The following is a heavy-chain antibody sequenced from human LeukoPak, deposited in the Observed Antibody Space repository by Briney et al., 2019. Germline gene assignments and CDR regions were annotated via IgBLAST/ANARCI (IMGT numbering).Heavy chain of an antibody. V-gene: IGHV3-9*01. Sequence: PGRSLRLSCAASGFTFDDYAMHWVRQAPGKGLEWVSGISWNSGGIGYADSVKGRFTISRDNAKNSLYLQMNSLRAEDTALYYCAKGSFYDSSGYYDYWGQGTLVTVSS. CDR2: ISWNSGGI. CDR3: AKGSFYDSSGYYDY. CDR1: GFTFDDYA. D-gene: IGHD3-22*01. J-gene: IGHJ4*02.